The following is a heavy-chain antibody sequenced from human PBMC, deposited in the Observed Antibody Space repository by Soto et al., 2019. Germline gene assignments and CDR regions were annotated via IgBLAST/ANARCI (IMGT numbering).Heavy chain of an antibody. Sequence: EVRLLESGGGLVQPGGSLRLSCAASGFTFSSSVMNWVRQAPGKGLEWVSSISVSGGSTYYADSVKGRFTLSRDNSKNTLYLKMNSLRADDTAVYYCTSLGQFDYWGQGTLVTVSS. V-gene: IGHV3-23*01. J-gene: IGHJ4*02. CDR1: GFTFSSSV. D-gene: IGHD7-27*01. CDR2: ISVSGGST. CDR3: TSLGQFDY.